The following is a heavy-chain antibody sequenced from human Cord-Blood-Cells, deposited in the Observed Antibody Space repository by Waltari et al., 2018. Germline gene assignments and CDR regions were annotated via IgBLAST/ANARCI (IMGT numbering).Heavy chain of an antibody. J-gene: IGHJ5*02. CDR2: INPNSGGT. V-gene: IGHV1-2*02. CDR1: GYTFTGYY. Sequence: QVQLVQSGAEVKKPGASVKVSCKASGYTFTGYYMHWVRQAPGQGLGWMGWINPNSGGTNYAQKFQGRVTMTRDTSISTAYMELSRLRSDDTAVYYCARPSYYYDSSGFWFDPWGQGTLVTVSS. D-gene: IGHD3-22*01. CDR3: ARPSYYYDSSGFWFDP.